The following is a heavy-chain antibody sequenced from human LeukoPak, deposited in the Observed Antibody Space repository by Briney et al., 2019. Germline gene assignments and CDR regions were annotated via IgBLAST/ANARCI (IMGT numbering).Heavy chain of an antibody. D-gene: IGHD3-22*01. CDR3: ATVERTYYYDNSGFRDAFDI. J-gene: IGHJ3*02. CDR1: GDTFSSYA. Sequence: VASVKVSCKASGDTFSSYAISWVRQAPGQGLEWMGGIIPIFGTANYAQKFQGRVTITADESTSTAYMELSSLRSGDTAVYYCATVERTYYYDNSGFRDAFDIWGQGTMVTVSS. CDR2: IIPIFGTA. V-gene: IGHV1-69*13.